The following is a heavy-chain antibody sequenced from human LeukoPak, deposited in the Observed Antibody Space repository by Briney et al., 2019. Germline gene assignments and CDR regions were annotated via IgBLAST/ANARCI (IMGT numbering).Heavy chain of an antibody. CDR3: AKDHSGSYF. CDR1: GFTFTKHR. D-gene: IGHD1-26*01. V-gene: IGHV3-74*01. J-gene: IGHJ4*02. CDR2: IRADGRET. Sequence: PGGSLRLPCAASGFTFTKHREHWVRQAPGEGVVWGSRIRADGRETNHADSVKGRFTISRDNSKNTLYLQMNSLRAGDTAVYYCAKDHSGSYFGGQGTLVTVSS.